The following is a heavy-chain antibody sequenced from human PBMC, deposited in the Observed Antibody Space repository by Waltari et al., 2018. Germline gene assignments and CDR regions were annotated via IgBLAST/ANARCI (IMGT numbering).Heavy chain of an antibody. D-gene: IGHD2-15*01. J-gene: IGHJ5*02. Sequence: QVQLVQSGAEVKKPGSSLKVSCKASGGTFSSYAISWVRQAPGQGLEGMGWKTPSMGPAYDAQKFQGRVTSTADESTSTAYMELSSLRSEDTAVYYCARVVVVVVAATGGWFDPWGQGTLVTVSS. CDR3: ARVVVVVVAATGGWFDP. V-gene: IGHV1-69*01. CDR1: GGTFSSYA. CDR2: KTPSMGPA.